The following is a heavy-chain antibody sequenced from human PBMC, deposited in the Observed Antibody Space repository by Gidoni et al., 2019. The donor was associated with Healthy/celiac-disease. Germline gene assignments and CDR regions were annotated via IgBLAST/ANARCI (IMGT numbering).Heavy chain of an antibody. Sequence: QVQLVESGGGLAKPGGSLRLSCAASGITFSDYYMSWIRQAPGKGLECVSYISKCNSYTNYAESVKGLFTFSRYNAKTSLYLQMNGRRAENAAVYYFARTSIAAAGGDYWGQGTLVTVSS. D-gene: IGHD6-13*01. CDR1: GITFSDYY. CDR3: ARTSIAAAGGDY. J-gene: IGHJ4*02. V-gene: IGHV3-11*06. CDR2: ISKCNSYT.